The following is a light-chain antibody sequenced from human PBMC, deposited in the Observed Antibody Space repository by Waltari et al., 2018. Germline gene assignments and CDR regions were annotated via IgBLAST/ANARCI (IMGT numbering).Light chain of an antibody. Sequence: QSVLTQPPSASGTPGQTVTISCSGGSSNLGPTTVNWSRQVPGAAPKLLIYGNYQRPSGVPARFSGSKSGTSASLAISGLQSEDEADYYCAAWDDRLNGGVFGGGTKLTVL. CDR2: GNY. CDR1: SSNLGPTT. J-gene: IGLJ3*02. CDR3: AAWDDRLNGGV. V-gene: IGLV1-44*01.